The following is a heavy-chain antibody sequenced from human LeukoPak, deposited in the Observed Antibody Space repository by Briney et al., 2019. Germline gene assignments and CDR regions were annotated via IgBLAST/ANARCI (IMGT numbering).Heavy chain of an antibody. CDR2: IYSGGST. Sequence: SGGSLRLSCAASGFTVSSNYMSWVRQAPGKGLEWVSVIYSGGSTYYADSVKGRFTISRDNSKNTLYLQMNSLRAEDTAVYYCAKDTYGDYWDYWGQGTLVTVSS. CDR1: GFTVSSNY. J-gene: IGHJ4*02. V-gene: IGHV3-53*01. CDR3: AKDTYGDYWDY. D-gene: IGHD4-17*01.